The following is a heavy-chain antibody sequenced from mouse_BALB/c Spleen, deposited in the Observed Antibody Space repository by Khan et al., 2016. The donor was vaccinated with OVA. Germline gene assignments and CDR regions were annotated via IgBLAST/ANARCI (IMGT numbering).Heavy chain of an antibody. D-gene: IGHD2-14*01. Sequence: QIQLVQSGPELKKPGETVKISCKASGYTFTNYGMNWVKQAPGKGLKWMGWINTNTGEPTYAEEFKERFAFSLETSASTAYLQINDLKNEDTATYCCARGYYMYGSWCAYWGQGTLVTVSA. CDR2: INTNTGEP. CDR3: ARGYYMYGSWCAY. J-gene: IGHJ3*01. V-gene: IGHV9-3*02. CDR1: GYTFTNYG.